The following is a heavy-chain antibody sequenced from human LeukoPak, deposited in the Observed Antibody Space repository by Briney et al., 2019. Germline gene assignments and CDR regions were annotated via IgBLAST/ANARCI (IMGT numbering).Heavy chain of an antibody. Sequence: SVKVSCKASGGTFSSYAISWVRQAPGQGLEWMGGIIPIFGTANYAQKFQGRVTITADESTSTAYMELSSLRSEDTAVYYCAREGPGEGYGDYGGGFDPWGQGTLVTVSS. CDR2: IIPIFGTA. J-gene: IGHJ5*02. V-gene: IGHV1-69*13. CDR1: GGTFSSYA. CDR3: AREGPGEGYGDYGGGFDP. D-gene: IGHD4-17*01.